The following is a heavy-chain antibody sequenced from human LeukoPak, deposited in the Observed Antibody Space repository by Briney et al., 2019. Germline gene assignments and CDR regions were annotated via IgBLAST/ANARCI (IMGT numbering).Heavy chain of an antibody. Sequence: NPGGSLRLSCAASGFTFSSYSMNWVRQAPGKGLEWVSSISSSSSYIYYADSVKGRFTISRDNAKNSLYLQMNSLRAEDTAVYYCTGSFGQLTFFDYWGQGTLVTVSS. CDR3: TGSFGQLTFFDY. J-gene: IGHJ4*02. V-gene: IGHV3-21*03. CDR2: ISSSSSYI. CDR1: GFTFSSYS. D-gene: IGHD3-10*01.